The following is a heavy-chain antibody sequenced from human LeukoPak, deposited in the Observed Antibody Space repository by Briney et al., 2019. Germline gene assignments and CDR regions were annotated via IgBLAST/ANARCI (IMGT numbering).Heavy chain of an antibody. J-gene: IGHJ4*02. Sequence: PGGSLRLSCAASGFTFSDYTMTWVRQAPGKGLERVSCISTSSSYIYYADSLQGRFTVSRDNIENSLFLQMNSLIAEDTAVYYCARVSISGGGVDFWGQGTLVTVPS. V-gene: IGHV3-21*01. CDR2: ISTSSSYI. CDR1: GFTFSDYT. D-gene: IGHD3-16*01. CDR3: ARVSISGGGVDF.